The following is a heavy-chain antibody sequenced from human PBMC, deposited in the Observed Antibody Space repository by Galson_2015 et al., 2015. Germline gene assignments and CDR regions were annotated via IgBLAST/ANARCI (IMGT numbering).Heavy chain of an antibody. CDR2: ISWNSGSI. CDR1: GFTFDDYA. D-gene: IGHD2-15*01. J-gene: IGHJ4*02. CDR3: AKAYCSGGSCQYYFDY. Sequence: SLRLSCAASGFTFDDYAMHWVRQAPGKGLGWVSGISWNSGSIGYADSVKGRFTISRDNAKNSLYLQMNSLRAEDTALYYCAKAYCSGGSCQYYFDYWGQGTLVTVSS. V-gene: IGHV3-9*01.